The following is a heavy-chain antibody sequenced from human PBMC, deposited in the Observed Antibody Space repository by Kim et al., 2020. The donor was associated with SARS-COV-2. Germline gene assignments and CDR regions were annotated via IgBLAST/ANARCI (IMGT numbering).Heavy chain of an antibody. Sequence: ASVKVSCKASGYTFTTYGISWVRQAPGQGLEWMGWIRTYNGNTNYAQKLQDRVTMTTDTSTTTAYMELRSLTSDDTAVYYCVRAFEYSSPFDYWGRGTLAT. J-gene: IGHJ4*02. V-gene: IGHV1-18*01. D-gene: IGHD6-13*01. CDR1: GYTFTTYG. CDR3: VRAFEYSSPFDY. CDR2: IRTYNGNT.